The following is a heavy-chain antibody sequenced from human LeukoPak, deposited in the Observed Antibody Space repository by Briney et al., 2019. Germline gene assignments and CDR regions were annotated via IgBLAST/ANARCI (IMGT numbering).Heavy chain of an antibody. D-gene: IGHD4-17*01. CDR2: IYTSGST. V-gene: IGHV4-4*07. CDR3: TRGTGTTGEVKFDP. Sequence: SETLSLTCTVSGASISSYYWSWSRQRAGKGLGWVGRIYTSGSTTYNPSLKSRVTMSVDTSKGQFSLNLMSVTAADTAVYYCTRGTGTTGEVKFDPWGQGTLVTVSS. J-gene: IGHJ5*02. CDR1: GASISSYY.